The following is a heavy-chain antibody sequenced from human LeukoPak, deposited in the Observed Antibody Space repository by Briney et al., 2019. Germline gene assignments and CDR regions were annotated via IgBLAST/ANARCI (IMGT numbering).Heavy chain of an antibody. D-gene: IGHD3-22*01. J-gene: IGHJ4*02. CDR2: LYSDGSNN. Sequence: GGSLSPFCPASGSTISTYGMHWARQAPGKGLEWVAILYSDGSNNYNEDSVKGRFTISRDNPRNTLYLQMNSLRAEDTAVYYCARDPPTDSSGHRSLDYWGQGKGVSVSS. V-gene: IGHV3-33*01. CDR3: ARDPPTDSSGHRSLDY. CDR1: GSTISTYG.